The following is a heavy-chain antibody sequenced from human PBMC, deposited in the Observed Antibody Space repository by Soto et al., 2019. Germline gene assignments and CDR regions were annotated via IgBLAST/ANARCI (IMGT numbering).Heavy chain of an antibody. CDR2: ISYDGSNK. V-gene: IGHV3-30-3*01. J-gene: IGHJ3*02. D-gene: IGHD3-22*01. Sequence: VGSLRLSCAASGFTFSSYAMHWVRQAPGKGLEWVAVISYDGSNKYYADSVKGRFTISRDNSKNTLYLQMNSLRAEDTAVYYCARDKDDSSEGAFDIWGQGTMVTVSS. CDR3: ARDKDDSSEGAFDI. CDR1: GFTFSSYA.